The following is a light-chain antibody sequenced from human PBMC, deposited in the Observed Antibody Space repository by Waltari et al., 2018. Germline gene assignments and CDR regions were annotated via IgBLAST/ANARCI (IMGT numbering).Light chain of an antibody. V-gene: IGLV1-40*01. Sequence: QSILTQPPSVSGAPGQKVTISCPGSSSNIGAGYDVYWYQQLPGAAPKLIIYGNNNRPSGVPDRFSGSKSGTSASLDITGLQTEDEADYYCQSYDSSLSDSGVFGGGTKVTVL. CDR2: GNN. CDR1: SSNIGAGYD. CDR3: QSYDSSLSDSGV. J-gene: IGLJ3*02.